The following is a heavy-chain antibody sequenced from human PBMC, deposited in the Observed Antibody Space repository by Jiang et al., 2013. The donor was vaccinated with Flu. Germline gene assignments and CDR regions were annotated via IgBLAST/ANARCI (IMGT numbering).Heavy chain of an antibody. J-gene: IGHJ3*02. D-gene: IGHD3-3*01. CDR3: ARGLSSTIPFDI. Sequence: LLKPSETLSLTCAVYGGSFSGYYWSWIRQPPGKGLEWIGEINHSGSTNYNPSLKSRVTISVDTSKNQFSLKLSSVTAADTAVYYCARGLSSTIPFDIWGQGTMVTVSS. CDR1: GGSFSGYY. CDR2: INHSGST. V-gene: IGHV4-34*01.